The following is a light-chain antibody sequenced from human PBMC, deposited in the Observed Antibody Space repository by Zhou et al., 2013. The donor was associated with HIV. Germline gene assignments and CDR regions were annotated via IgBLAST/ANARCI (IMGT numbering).Light chain of an antibody. CDR3: QQYNSYWT. Sequence: QLTQSPSSLSAPLGDTVTITCRASQSISNWLAWYQQKPGKAPKLLIYDASNLETGVPSRFSGSGSGTDFTFTISSLQPEDIATYYCQQYNSYWTFGQGTKVEIK. J-gene: IGKJ1*01. V-gene: IGKV1-5*01. CDR1: QSISNW. CDR2: DAS.